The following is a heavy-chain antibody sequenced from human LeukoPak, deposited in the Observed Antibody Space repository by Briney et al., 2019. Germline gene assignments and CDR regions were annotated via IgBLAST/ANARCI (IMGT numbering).Heavy chain of an antibody. CDR3: AKYNDYDFDY. CDR2: INQDGSQT. J-gene: IGHJ4*02. D-gene: IGHD4-17*01. CDR1: GFTFRSNW. V-gene: IGHV3-7*01. Sequence: GGSLRLSCAASGFTFRSNWMSWVRQAPGKGLEWVAKINQDGSQTKYVDSVKGRFTTSRDNAKNSLHLQMNSLRADDTAVYYCAKYNDYDFDYWGQGTLVTVSP.